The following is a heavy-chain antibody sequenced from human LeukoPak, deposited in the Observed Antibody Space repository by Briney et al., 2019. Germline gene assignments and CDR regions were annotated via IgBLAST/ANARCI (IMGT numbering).Heavy chain of an antibody. CDR1: GGSISSSSYY. Sequence: SETLSLTCTVSGGSISSSSYYWGWIRQPPGKGLEWIGYIYHSGSTYYNPSLKSRVTISVDRSKNQFSLKLSSVTAADTAVYYCARGRGYDSWRYYFDYWGQGTLVTVSS. V-gene: IGHV4-30-2*01. D-gene: IGHD5-12*01. CDR3: ARGRGYDSWRYYFDY. J-gene: IGHJ4*02. CDR2: IYHSGST.